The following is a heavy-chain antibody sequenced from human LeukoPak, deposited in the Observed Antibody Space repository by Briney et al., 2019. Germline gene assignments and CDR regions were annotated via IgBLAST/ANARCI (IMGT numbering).Heavy chain of an antibody. J-gene: IGHJ4*02. CDR3: AKDSYGMKAAGMAY. CDR2: ISYDGSNK. D-gene: IGHD6-13*01. V-gene: IGHV3-30-3*01. Sequence: GRSLRLSCAASGFTFSSYAMHWVRQAPGKGLEWVAVISYDGSNKYYADSVKGRFTISRDNSKNTLYLQMNSLRAEDTAVYYCAKDSYGMKAAGMAYWGQGTLVTVSS. CDR1: GFTFSSYA.